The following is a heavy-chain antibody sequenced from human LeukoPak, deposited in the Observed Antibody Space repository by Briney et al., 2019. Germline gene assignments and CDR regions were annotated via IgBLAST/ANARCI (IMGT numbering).Heavy chain of an antibody. V-gene: IGHV3-21*01. D-gene: IGHD6-6*01. Sequence: GGSLTLSCAASGFTFSSYSMNWLRQAPGKGLDWVSSISSSSSYIYYADSVKGRFTISRDNAKNSLYLQMNSLRAEDTAVYYCARAGYSSSSDAFDIWGQGTMVTVSS. CDR1: GFTFSSYS. J-gene: IGHJ3*02. CDR2: ISSSSSYI. CDR3: ARAGYSSSSDAFDI.